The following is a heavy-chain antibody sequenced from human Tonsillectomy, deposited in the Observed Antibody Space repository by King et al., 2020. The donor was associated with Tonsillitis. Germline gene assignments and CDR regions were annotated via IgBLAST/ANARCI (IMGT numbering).Heavy chain of an antibody. CDR1: GFSLSTSGVG. Sequence: QITLKESGPTLVKPTETLTLTCTFSGFSLSTSGVGVAWIRQPPGKALEWLALLYWNADERYSPSLRSRLTITKDTSKNQVVLTMTNMDPVDTATYFCAHRRGGGIWRYYYDNSGPNYFDYWGQGTLVTVSS. CDR3: AHRRGGGIWRYYYDNSGPNYFDY. J-gene: IGHJ4*02. CDR2: LYWNADE. V-gene: IGHV2-5*01. D-gene: IGHD3-22*01.